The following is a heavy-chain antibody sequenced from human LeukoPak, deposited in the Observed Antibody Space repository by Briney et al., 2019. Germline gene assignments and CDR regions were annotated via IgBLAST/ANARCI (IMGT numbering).Heavy chain of an antibody. D-gene: IGHD6-19*01. CDR1: GGTFSSYA. CDR3: ARQIRAGAFDI. V-gene: IGHV1-69*13. J-gene: IGHJ3*02. CDR2: IIPIFGTA. Sequence: SVKVSCKASGGTFSSYAISWVRQAPGQGLEWMGGIIPIFGTANYAQKFQGRVTITADESTSTAYMELSSLRSDDTALYYCARQIRAGAFDIWGQGTMVTVSS.